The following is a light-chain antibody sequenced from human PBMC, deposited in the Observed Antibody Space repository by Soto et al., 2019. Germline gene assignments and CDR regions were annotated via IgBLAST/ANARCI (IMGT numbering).Light chain of an antibody. J-gene: IGKJ1*01. CDR2: GAF. CDR1: QSVSSN. Sequence: ETVMTQSPATLSVSPGERATLSCTASQSVSSNLVWYQQKPGRAPRLLIYGAFTRATGIPARFSGSGSGTEFTLTISSLQSEDFAVYYCQQYKNWPRTFGQGTKVDIK. V-gene: IGKV3-15*01. CDR3: QQYKNWPRT.